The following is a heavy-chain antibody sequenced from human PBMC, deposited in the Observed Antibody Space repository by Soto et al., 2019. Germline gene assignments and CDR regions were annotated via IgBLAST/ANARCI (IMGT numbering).Heavy chain of an antibody. V-gene: IGHV1-69*08. CDR1: GGTFSSYT. D-gene: IGHD2-2*01. J-gene: IGHJ4*02. Sequence: QVQLVQSGAEVKKPGSSVKVSCKASGGTFSSYTISWVRQAPGQGLEWMGRIIPILGIANYAQKFQGRVTITADKSTSTAYMELSSLRSEDTAVYYCARDSWCSSTSCQLHYFDYWGQGTLVTVSS. CDR3: ARDSWCSSTSCQLHYFDY. CDR2: IIPILGIA.